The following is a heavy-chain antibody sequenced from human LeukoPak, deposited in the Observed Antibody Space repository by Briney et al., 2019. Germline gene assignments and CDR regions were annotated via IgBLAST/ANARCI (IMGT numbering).Heavy chain of an antibody. V-gene: IGHV3-9*01. Sequence: GGSLRLSCAGSGFIFNNYAMHWVRQPPGKGLEWVSGISWNSGSIDYADSVKGRFTISRDNAKNSLYLQMNSLGVEDTAFYYCAKDNRRHYTSGPNPDSLHWGQGTLVTVSS. CDR3: AKDNRRHYTSGPNPDSLH. J-gene: IGHJ4*02. CDR2: ISWNSGSI. CDR1: GFIFNNYA. D-gene: IGHD6-19*01.